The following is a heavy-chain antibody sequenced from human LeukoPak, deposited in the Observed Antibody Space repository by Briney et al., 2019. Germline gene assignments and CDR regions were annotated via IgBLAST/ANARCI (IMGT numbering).Heavy chain of an antibody. CDR1: GFTFSAYW. CDR3: AKEGYCSGGSCYSPYYFDY. Sequence: GGSLRLSCAASGFTFSAYWMHWVRQVPGKGLVWVSRINNDGTATFFADSVKGRFTISRDNSKNTLYLQMNSLRAEDTAVYYCAKEGYCSGGSCYSPYYFDYWGQGTLVTVSS. CDR2: INNDGTAT. J-gene: IGHJ4*02. V-gene: IGHV3-74*01. D-gene: IGHD2-15*01.